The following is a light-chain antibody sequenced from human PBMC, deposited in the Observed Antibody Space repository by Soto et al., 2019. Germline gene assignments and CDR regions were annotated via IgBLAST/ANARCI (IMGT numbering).Light chain of an antibody. V-gene: IGKV3-20*01. CDR2: GAS. CDR3: QQYGSSPNT. J-gene: IGKJ2*01. Sequence: EIVLTQSPGTQSLSPGSRATLSCRASRRVSADYLAWYHQRPGQVPRLLIYGASNRATDIPDRFSASGSGADFTLTLNRLEPEDFGVYYCQQYGSSPNTFGQGTKLEIK. CDR1: RRVSADY.